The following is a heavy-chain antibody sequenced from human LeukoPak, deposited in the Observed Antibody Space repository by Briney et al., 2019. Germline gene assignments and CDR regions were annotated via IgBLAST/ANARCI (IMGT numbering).Heavy chain of an antibody. J-gene: IGHJ4*02. D-gene: IGHD6-13*01. CDR3: ARESRSSWYPNFDY. V-gene: IGHV7-4-1*02. CDR1: GYTFTSYA. Sequence: ASVKVSCKASGYTFTSYAMDWVRQAPGQGLEWMGWINTNTGNPTYAQGFTGRFVFSLDTSASTAYLQISSLKAEDTAVYYCARESRSSWYPNFDYWGQGTLVTASS. CDR2: INTNTGNP.